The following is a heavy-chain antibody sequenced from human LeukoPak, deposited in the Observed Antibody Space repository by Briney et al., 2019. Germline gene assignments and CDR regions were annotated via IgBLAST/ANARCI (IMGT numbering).Heavy chain of an antibody. V-gene: IGHV3-23*01. CDR3: AKGLRYSGSYAYIDY. D-gene: IGHD1-26*01. CDR1: GFTLSSYA. Sequence: GGSLRLSCAASGFTLSSYAMSWVRQGPGKGLEWVSAISVSGNTYHADSVKGRFTISRDSSKNTLYLQMNSLRAEDAAVYYCAKGLRYSGSYAYIDYWGQGTLVTVSS. CDR2: ISVSGNT. J-gene: IGHJ4*02.